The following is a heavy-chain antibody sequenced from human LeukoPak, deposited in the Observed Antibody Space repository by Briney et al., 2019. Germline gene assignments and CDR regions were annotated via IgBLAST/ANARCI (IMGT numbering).Heavy chain of an antibody. CDR3: AIPNYGGLFDY. Sequence: ASVKDSCTVSGYNLTELSMHWVRQAPGKGLEWMGGFDPEDGETIYAQKFQGRVTMTEDTSTDAAYMELSSLRSEDTAVYYCAIPNYGGLFDYWGQGTLVTVSS. J-gene: IGHJ4*02. CDR2: FDPEDGET. CDR1: GYNLTELS. V-gene: IGHV1-24*01. D-gene: IGHD4-23*01.